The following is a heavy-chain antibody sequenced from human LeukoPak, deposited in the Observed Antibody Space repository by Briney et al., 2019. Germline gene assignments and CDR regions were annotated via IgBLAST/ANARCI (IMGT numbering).Heavy chain of an antibody. V-gene: IGHV4-59*01. CDR1: GGSISSYY. CDR3: ASFSPRSGYYYY. CDR2: IYYSGST. J-gene: IGHJ4*02. D-gene: IGHD3-22*01. Sequence: SETLSLTCTVSGGSISSYYWSWIRQPPGKGLEWVGYIYYSGSTNYNPSPKSRVTISVDTSKNQFSLKLSSVTAADTAVYYCASFSPRSGYYYYWGQGTLVTVSS.